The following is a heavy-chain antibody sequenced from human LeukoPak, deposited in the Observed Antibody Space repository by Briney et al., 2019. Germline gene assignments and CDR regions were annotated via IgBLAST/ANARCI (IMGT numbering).Heavy chain of an antibody. CDR1: GFTFSSYA. D-gene: IGHD4-11*01. J-gene: IGHJ4*02. Sequence: PGGSLRLSPAASGFTFSSYAMTWVPPAPGKGREWVSVISGSGGGTYYADSVKGRFIISRDNFKNTVYLQMNSLRAEDTAVYYCAKEDDFGNHFDYWGQGTLVTVSS. V-gene: IGHV3-23*01. CDR3: AKEDDFGNHFDY. CDR2: ISGSGGGT.